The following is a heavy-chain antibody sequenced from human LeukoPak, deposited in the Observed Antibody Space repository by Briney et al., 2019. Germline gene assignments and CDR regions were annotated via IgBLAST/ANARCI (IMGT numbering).Heavy chain of an antibody. Sequence: PGGSLRLSCAASGFTFSSYPLHWVRQAPGKGLEWVAVISYDGRDKHHAESVKGRFTISRDDAKNTVYLQMNSLSAEDTAVYYCARIYSSSGLYFQHWGQGTLVTVSS. CDR3: ARIYSSSGLYFQH. V-gene: IGHV3-30-3*01. D-gene: IGHD6-13*01. CDR1: GFTFSSYP. CDR2: ISYDGRDK. J-gene: IGHJ1*01.